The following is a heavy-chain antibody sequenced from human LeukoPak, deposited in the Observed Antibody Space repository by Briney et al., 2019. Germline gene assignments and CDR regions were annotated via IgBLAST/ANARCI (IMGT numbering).Heavy chain of an antibody. J-gene: IGHJ4*02. Sequence: PSETLSLTCAVYGGSFSGYYWSWIRQPPGKGLEWIGEINHSGSTNYNPSLKSRVTISVDTSKNQFSPKLSSVTAADTAVYYCARDNIVVVAATKAYYFDYWGQGTLVTVSS. CDR2: INHSGST. CDR1: GGSFSGYY. CDR3: ARDNIVVVAATKAYYFDY. D-gene: IGHD2-15*01. V-gene: IGHV4-34*01.